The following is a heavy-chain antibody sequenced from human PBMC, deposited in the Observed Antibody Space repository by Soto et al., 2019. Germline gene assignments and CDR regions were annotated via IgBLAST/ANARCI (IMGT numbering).Heavy chain of an antibody. D-gene: IGHD2-2*01. CDR2: ISSSSSTI. Sequence: GGSLRLSCAASGFTFSTYGMNWVRQAPGKGLEWVSFISSSSSTIYYADSVKGRFTISRDNAKNSLYLQMNSLRDEDTAVYYCASTSTYYYYYYGMDVWGQGTTVTVSS. CDR3: ASTSTYYYYYYGMDV. CDR1: GFTFSTYG. J-gene: IGHJ6*02. V-gene: IGHV3-48*02.